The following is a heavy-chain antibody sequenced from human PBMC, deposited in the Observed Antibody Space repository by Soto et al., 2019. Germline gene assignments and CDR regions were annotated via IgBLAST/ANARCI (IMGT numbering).Heavy chain of an antibody. CDR3: ARDYVVETNYGFFDY. D-gene: IGHD2-15*01. V-gene: IGHV4-59*02. J-gene: IGHJ4*02. CDR2: MYHSGSS. CDR1: GGSVGNYY. Sequence: PSETLSLTCTVSGGSVGNYYWSWIRQPPGKGLEWIGYMYHSGSSNYNPSLKRRVTISVDTSKNQVSLEVTSVIAADTAVYYCARDYVVETNYGFFDYWGQGILVTVSS.